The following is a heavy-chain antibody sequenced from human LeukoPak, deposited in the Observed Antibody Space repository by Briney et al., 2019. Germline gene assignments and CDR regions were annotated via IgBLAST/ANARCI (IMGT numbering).Heavy chain of an antibody. CDR1: GFTFSSYW. Sequence: GGSLRLSCVASGFTFSSYWMHWVRQAPGKGLVWVSHINGDGSSTIYVDSVKGRFTISRDNAKNTLYLQMNSLRAEDTAVYYCARDVLKTNWFDPWGRGTLVTVSS. CDR2: INGDGSST. V-gene: IGHV3-74*01. CDR3: ARDVLKTNWFDP. J-gene: IGHJ5*02.